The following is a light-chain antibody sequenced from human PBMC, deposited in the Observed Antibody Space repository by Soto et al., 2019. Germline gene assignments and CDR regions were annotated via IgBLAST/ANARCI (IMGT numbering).Light chain of an antibody. V-gene: IGKV3-20*01. CDR2: GAS. Sequence: EFVLTQSPVTLSLSPGERATLSCRASQSVSSSYFAWYQQRFGQAPRLLIYGASSRATGIPDRFSGSGSGTDFTLTISRLEPEDFAVYYCQQYGSSSWTFGQGTKVDIK. J-gene: IGKJ1*01. CDR3: QQYGSSSWT. CDR1: QSVSSSY.